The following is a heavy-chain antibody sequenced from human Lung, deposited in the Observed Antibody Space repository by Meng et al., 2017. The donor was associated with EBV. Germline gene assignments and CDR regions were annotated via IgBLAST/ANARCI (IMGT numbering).Heavy chain of an antibody. CDR1: XYTFTSYA. Sequence: QVQLVQSGAEVKKPGASVKVCCXXXXYTFTSYAMHWVRQAPGQRLEWMGWINAGNGNTKYSQKFQGRVTITRDTSASTAYMELSSLRSEDTAVYYCARVRGYSYKSEQYNWFDPWGQGTLVTVSS. J-gene: IGHJ5*02. CDR3: ARVRGYSYKSEQYNWFDP. D-gene: IGHD5-18*01. V-gene: IGHV1-3*01. CDR2: INAGNGNT.